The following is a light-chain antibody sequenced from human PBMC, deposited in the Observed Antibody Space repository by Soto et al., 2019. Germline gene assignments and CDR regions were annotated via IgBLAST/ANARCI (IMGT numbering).Light chain of an antibody. J-gene: IGKJ5*01. CDR1: QSISSY. CDR3: QQSYSRPPT. CDR2: AAS. V-gene: IGKV1-39*01. Sequence: DIQMTQSPSSLSASVGDRVTITCLASQSISSYLNWYQQKPGKAPKLLIYAASSLQSGVPSRFSGSGSGTDFTLTISSLQPEDFATYYCQQSYSRPPTFGQGTRLEIK.